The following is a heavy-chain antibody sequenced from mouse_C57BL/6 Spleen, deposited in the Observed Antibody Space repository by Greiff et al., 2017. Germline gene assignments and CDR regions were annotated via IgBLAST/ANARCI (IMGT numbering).Heavy chain of an antibody. J-gene: IGHJ2*01. D-gene: IGHD2-5*01. CDR1: GYTFTSYW. CDR3: ARWSNSRLDY. CDR2: IHPNSGST. V-gene: IGHV1-64*01. Sequence: QVQLQQPGAELVKPGASVKLSCTASGYTFTSYWMHWVKQRPGQGLEWIGMIHPNSGSTNYNAKFKSKATLTVDKSSSTAYMQLSSLTSEDSAVYYCARWSNSRLDYGGKGTTLTVSS.